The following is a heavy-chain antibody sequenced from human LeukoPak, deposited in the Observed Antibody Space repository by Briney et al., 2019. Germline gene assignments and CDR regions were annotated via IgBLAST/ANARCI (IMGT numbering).Heavy chain of an antibody. J-gene: IGHJ3*02. Sequence: SETLSLTCTVSGGSISSSSYYWGWIRQPPGKGLEWIGSIYHSGSTYYNPSLKSRVTISVDTSKNQFSLKLSSVTAADTAVYYCARGSITMVRGVIGCAFDIWGQGTMVTVSS. CDR1: GGSISSSSYY. D-gene: IGHD3-10*01. CDR2: IYHSGST. CDR3: ARGSITMVRGVIGCAFDI. V-gene: IGHV4-39*07.